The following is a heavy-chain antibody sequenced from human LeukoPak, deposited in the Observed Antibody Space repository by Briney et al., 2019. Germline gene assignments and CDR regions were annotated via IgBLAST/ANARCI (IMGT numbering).Heavy chain of an antibody. Sequence: SETLSLTCTVSGYSITSGYYWACIRQSPGKGLEWIGSIYHIGNTYYNPSLKSRVIILVDTSKNQFSLQLGSVTPTDTAVYYCARAGYCSGVSCYSAVPGKYWGQGALVTVSS. CDR3: ARAGYCSGVSCYSAVPGKY. J-gene: IGHJ4*02. CDR2: IYHIGNT. V-gene: IGHV4-38-2*02. CDR1: GYSITSGYY. D-gene: IGHD2-15*01.